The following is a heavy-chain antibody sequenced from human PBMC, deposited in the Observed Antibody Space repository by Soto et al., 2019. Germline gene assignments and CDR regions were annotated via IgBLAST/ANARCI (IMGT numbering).Heavy chain of an antibody. CDR3: ARHVGEYYYYYYMDV. D-gene: IGHD3-10*01. Sequence: PSETLSLTCTVSGCSTSSYYWSWIRQPPGKGLEWIGYIYYSGSTNYNPSLKSRVTISVDTSKNQFSLKLSSVTAADTAVYYCARHVGEYYYYYYMDVWGKGTTVTVSS. CDR1: GCSTSSYY. V-gene: IGHV4-59*08. CDR2: IYYSGST. J-gene: IGHJ6*03.